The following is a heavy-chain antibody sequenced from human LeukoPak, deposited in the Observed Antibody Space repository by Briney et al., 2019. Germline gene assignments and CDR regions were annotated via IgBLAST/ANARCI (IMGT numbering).Heavy chain of an antibody. J-gene: IGHJ3*02. CDR2: INHSGST. CDR3: AREVEYFSAFDI. D-gene: IGHD2/OR15-2a*01. V-gene: IGHV4-34*01. Sequence: SETLSLTCAVYGGSFSGYYWSWIRQPPGRGLEWIGEINHSGSTNYNPSLKSRVTISVDTSKNQFSLKLSSVTAADTAVYYCAREVEYFSAFDIWGQGTMVTVSS. CDR1: GGSFSGYY.